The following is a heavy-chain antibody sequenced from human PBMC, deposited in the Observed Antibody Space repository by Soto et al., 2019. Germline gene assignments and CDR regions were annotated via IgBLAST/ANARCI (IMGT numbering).Heavy chain of an antibody. CDR1: GGSFSGYY. CDR3: ARHESARLIVRGVRNDNWFDP. V-gene: IGHV4-34*01. J-gene: IGHJ5*02. CDR2: INHSGST. D-gene: IGHD3-10*01. Sequence: LSLTCAVYGGSFSGYYWSWIRQPPGKGLEWIGEINHSGSTNYNPSLKSRVTISVDTSKNQFSLKLSSVTAADTAVYYCARHESARLIVRGVRNDNWFDPWGQGTLVTVSS.